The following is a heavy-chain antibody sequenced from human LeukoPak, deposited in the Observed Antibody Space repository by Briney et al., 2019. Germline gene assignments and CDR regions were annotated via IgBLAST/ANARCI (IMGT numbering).Heavy chain of an antibody. J-gene: IGHJ4*02. CDR1: GFTFSDYY. Sequence: GGSLRLSCAASGFTFSDYYMSWIRQAPGKGLEWVSYISSSGSTIYYADSVKGRFTISRDNAKNSLYLQMNSLRAEDTAVYYCAKDRPTWPIDYWGQGTLVTVSS. D-gene: IGHD5-12*01. CDR2: ISSSGSTI. CDR3: AKDRPTWPIDY. V-gene: IGHV3-11*01.